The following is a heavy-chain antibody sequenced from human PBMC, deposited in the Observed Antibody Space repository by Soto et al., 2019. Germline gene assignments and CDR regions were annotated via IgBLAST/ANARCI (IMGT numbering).Heavy chain of an antibody. CDR2: IYPGDSDT. D-gene: IGHD1-26*01. CDR1: GYRFTSYW. Sequence: GESLKISCKGSGYRFTSYWIGWVRQMPGKGLEWMGIIYPGDSDTRYSPSFQGQVTISADKSISTAYLQWSSLKASDTAMYYCARHISGSYYYDPYYYYYGMDVWGQGTTVTVSS. CDR3: ARHISGSYYYDPYYYYYGMDV. J-gene: IGHJ6*02. V-gene: IGHV5-51*01.